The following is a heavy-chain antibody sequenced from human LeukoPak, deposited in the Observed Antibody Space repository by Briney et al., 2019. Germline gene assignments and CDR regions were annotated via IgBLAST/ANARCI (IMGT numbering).Heavy chain of an antibody. Sequence: PGGSLRLSCAASGFSFSSYAMCWVRQAPGKGLEWVSGISGSDGSTYYADSVKGRFTISRDNSKNTLYLQMNSLRAEDMAVYYCAKDGGQGADYWGQGTLVSVSS. V-gene: IGHV3-23*01. CDR3: AKDGGQGADY. CDR1: GFSFSSYA. J-gene: IGHJ4*02. CDR2: ISGSDGST. D-gene: IGHD3-16*01.